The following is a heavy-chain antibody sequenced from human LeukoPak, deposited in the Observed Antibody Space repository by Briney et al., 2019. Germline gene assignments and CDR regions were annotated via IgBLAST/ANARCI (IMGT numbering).Heavy chain of an antibody. J-gene: IGHJ4*02. CDR2: IYYSGST. D-gene: IGHD5-24*01. Sequence: SETLSLTCTVSGGSISSDDYYWSWIRQHPGKGLEWIGYIYYSGSTYYNPSLKSRVTISEDTSKNQFSLKLNSVTAADTAVYYCARRAYNYQFDYWGQGTLVTVSS. V-gene: IGHV4-31*03. CDR3: ARRAYNYQFDY. CDR1: GGSISSDDYY.